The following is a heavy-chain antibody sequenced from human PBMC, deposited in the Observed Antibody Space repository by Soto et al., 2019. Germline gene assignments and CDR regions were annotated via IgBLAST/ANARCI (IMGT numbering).Heavy chain of an antibody. D-gene: IGHD2-21*02. V-gene: IGHV3-30*18. CDR2: ISYDGSNK. CDR1: GFTFSSYG. J-gene: IGHJ6*02. Sequence: PGGSLRLSCAASGFTFSSYGMHWVRQAPGKGLEWVAVISYDGSNKYYADSVKGRFTISRDNSKNTLYLQMNSLRAEDTAVYYCAKDLLKHIVVVTAIRYYCGMDVWGQGTTVTVSS. CDR3: AKDLLKHIVVVTAIRYYCGMDV.